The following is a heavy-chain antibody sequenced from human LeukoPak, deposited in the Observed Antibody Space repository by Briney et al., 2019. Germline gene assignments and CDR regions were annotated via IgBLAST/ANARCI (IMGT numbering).Heavy chain of an antibody. D-gene: IGHD6-19*01. CDR3: ATDRSMAVAAQFDY. V-gene: IGHV1-18*01. J-gene: IGHJ4*02. CDR2: ITPYNGNT. CDR1: GYTFINYG. Sequence: ASVKVSCKASGYTFINYGITWVRQAPGQGLEWMGWITPYNGNTNYPQKLQDRATMTTDTSTSTAYMELRSLRSDDTAVYYCATDRSMAVAAQFDYWGQGTLVTVSS.